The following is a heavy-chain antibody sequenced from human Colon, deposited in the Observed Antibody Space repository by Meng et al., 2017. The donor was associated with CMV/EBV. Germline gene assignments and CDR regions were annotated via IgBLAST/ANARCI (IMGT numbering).Heavy chain of an antibody. CDR3: ARAGAEVTRSFDL. J-gene: IGHJ4*02. CDR1: GFRFDIYA. CDR2: VSNKNGAT. V-gene: IGHV1-18*01. D-gene: IGHD2-21*02. Sequence: KTSGFRFDIYAITWVRQAPGQGLEWMAWVSNKNGATHYGQKFQGRVTVSRDTSTNTAYMELRSLRSDDSAVYYCARAGAEVTRSFDLWGQGTLVTVSS.